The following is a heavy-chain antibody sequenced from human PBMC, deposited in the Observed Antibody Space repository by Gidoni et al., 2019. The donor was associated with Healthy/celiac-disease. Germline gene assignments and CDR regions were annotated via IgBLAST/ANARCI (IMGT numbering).Heavy chain of an antibody. Sequence: QVQLVESGGGVVQPGRSLRLSCAASGFTFSRYGMHWVRQATCKGLEWVAVIWYDGSNKYYGEAVKGRFTIYRDNSKNTLYLQMNSLRAEDTAVYYCAREGLYGLGRETHYYYYYGMDVWGQGTTVTVSS. CDR3: AREGLYGLGRETHYYYYYGMDV. CDR1: GFTFSRYG. D-gene: IGHD3-10*01. V-gene: IGHV3-33*01. J-gene: IGHJ6*02. CDR2: IWYDGSNK.